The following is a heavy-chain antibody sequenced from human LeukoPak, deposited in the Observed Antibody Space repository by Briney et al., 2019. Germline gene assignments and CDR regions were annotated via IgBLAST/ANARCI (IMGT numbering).Heavy chain of an antibody. CDR2: VNHSESN. Sequence: SETLSLICAVYGGSFSGYYWSWIRQPPGKGLAWIGEVNHSESNNYNPSLKRRVTISLDTYKNQFSLKLSSVTAADTAVYYCARGLGLLEWLWNYMDVWGKGTTVTVSS. CDR3: ARGLGLLEWLWNYMDV. V-gene: IGHV4-34*01. CDR1: GGSFSGYY. J-gene: IGHJ6*03. D-gene: IGHD3-3*01.